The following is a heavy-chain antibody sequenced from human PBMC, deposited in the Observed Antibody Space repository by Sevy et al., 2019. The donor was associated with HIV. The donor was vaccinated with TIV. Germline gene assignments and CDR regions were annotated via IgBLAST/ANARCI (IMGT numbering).Heavy chain of an antibody. D-gene: IGHD2-2*01. CDR3: ALGGGYQLLGNYYYALDV. Sequence: ASVKVSCRASGGTFNSYSISWVRLAPGQGLEWMGGITGLFNKPNYAKNFQGGVTITADGSKSVAYMELSRLRSDETAVCYCALGGGYQLLGNYYYALDVWGQGTTVTVSS. V-gene: IGHV1-69*13. CDR2: ITGLFNKP. J-gene: IGHJ6*02. CDR1: GGTFNSYS.